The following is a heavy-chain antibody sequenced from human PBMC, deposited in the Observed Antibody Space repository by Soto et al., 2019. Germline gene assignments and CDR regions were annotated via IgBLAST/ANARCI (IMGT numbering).Heavy chain of an antibody. CDR2: MYHSGGT. J-gene: IGHJ5*02. Sequence: SETLSLTCAVSGGSISSGGYSWSWIRQPPGKVLEWIVYMYHSGGTYYNPSLKSRVTISLDRSKNQFSLKLSSVTSSDTAVYYSARVPDRWGQGTLVTVSS. V-gene: IGHV4-30-2*01. D-gene: IGHD2-2*01. CDR3: ARVPDR. CDR1: GGSISSGGYS.